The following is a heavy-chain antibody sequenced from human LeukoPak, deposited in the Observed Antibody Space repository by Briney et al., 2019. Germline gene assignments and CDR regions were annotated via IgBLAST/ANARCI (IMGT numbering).Heavy chain of an antibody. V-gene: IGHV3-30-3*01. CDR1: GFTFSSYP. J-gene: IGHJ4*02. Sequence: GSLRLSCAASGFTFSSYPMHWGRQAPGKGLEWVAVISNDGSEKHYADPVKGRFTISRDNSKNTLYLQMNSLRAEDTAVYYCAREGSSGYYPYWGQGILVTVSS. CDR2: ISNDGSEK. D-gene: IGHD3-22*01. CDR3: AREGSSGYYPY.